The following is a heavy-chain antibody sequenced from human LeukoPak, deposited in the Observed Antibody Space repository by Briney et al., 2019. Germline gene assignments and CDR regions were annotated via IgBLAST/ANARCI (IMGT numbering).Heavy chain of an antibody. CDR3: ARALQIFYYFDY. J-gene: IGHJ4*02. V-gene: IGHV4-59*12. CDR2: IYYKGST. Sequence: SETLSLTCSVSGGSISNYYWSWIRQPPGKGLEWVGYIYYKGSTNYNPSLKSRVTISVDTSKNQFSLKLSSVTATDTAVYYCARALQIFYYFDYWGQGTLVTVSS. D-gene: IGHD3-9*01. CDR1: GGSISNYY.